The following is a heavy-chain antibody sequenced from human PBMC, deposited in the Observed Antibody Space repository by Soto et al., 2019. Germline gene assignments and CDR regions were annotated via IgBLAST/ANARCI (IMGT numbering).Heavy chain of an antibody. D-gene: IGHD1-26*01. V-gene: IGHV1-69*12. CDR1: GGTFSSYA. CDR3: ARRGWEELRLDYYYGMDV. J-gene: IGHJ6*02. Sequence: QVQLVQSGAEVKKPGSSVKVSCKASGGTFSSYAISWVRQAPGQGLEWMGGIIPIFGTANYAQKFQGRVTITAEESTSTAYMERSSLRSEDTAVYYCARRGWEELRLDYYYGMDVWGQGTTVTVSS. CDR2: IIPIFGTA.